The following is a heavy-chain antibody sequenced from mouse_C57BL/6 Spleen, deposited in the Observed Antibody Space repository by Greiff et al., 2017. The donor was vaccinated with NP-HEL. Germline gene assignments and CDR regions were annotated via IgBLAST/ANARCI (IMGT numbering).Heavy chain of an antibody. CDR3: AREGDYYGSSYDAMDY. J-gene: IGHJ4*01. CDR2: IDPNSGGT. D-gene: IGHD1-1*01. Sequence: QVQLQQPGAELVKPGASVKLSCKASGYTFTSYWMHWVKQRPGRGLEWIGRIDPNSGGTKYNEKFKSKATLTVDIPSSTAYMQLSSLTSEDSAVYYCAREGDYYGSSYDAMDYWGQGTSVTVSS. V-gene: IGHV1-72*01. CDR1: GYTFTSYW.